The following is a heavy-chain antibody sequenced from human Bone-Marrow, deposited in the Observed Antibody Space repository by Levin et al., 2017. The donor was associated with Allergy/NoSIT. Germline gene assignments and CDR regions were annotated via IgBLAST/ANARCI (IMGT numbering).Heavy chain of an antibody. Sequence: SVKVSCKASGGTFSSYAISWVRQAPGQGLEWMGGIIPIFGTANYAQKFQGRVTITADESTSTAYMELSSLRSEDTAVYYCARVSLGGSGSYEFDYWGQGTLVTVSS. V-gene: IGHV1-69*13. CDR2: IIPIFGTA. D-gene: IGHD3-10*01. CDR3: ARVSLGGSGSYEFDY. J-gene: IGHJ4*02. CDR1: GGTFSSYA.